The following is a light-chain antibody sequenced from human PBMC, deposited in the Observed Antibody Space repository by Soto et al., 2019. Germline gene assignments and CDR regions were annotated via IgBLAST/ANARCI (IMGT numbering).Light chain of an antibody. CDR1: QSVSSTY. CDR2: GAS. CDR3: QQYGSSSYT. V-gene: IGKV3-20*01. J-gene: IGKJ2*01. Sequence: EIVLTQSPGTLSLSPGERATLSCRASQSVSSTYLAWYQQNPGQAPRLLIYGASSRATGIPDRFSGSGSGTDSTLTISRLEPEDFAVYVCQQYGSSSYTFGQGTKQEIK.